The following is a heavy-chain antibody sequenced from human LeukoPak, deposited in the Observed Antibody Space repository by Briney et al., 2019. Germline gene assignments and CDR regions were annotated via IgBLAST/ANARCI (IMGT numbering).Heavy chain of an antibody. CDR3: AKGRESGSYQGRGAFDF. CDR2: ISGSGSST. CDR1: GFTFSSYA. J-gene: IGHJ3*01. Sequence: GGFLRLSCGASGFTFSSYAMNWVRQAPGKGLEWVSGISGSGSSTYYADSVKGRFTISRDNSKNTLYLQMNSLRAEDTAVYSCAKGRESGSYQGRGAFDFWGQGTMVTVSS. D-gene: IGHD1-26*01. V-gene: IGHV3-23*01.